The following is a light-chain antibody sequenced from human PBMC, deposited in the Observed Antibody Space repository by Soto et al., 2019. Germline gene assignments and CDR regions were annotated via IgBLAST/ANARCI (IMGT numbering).Light chain of an antibody. CDR3: ISYTSDDVRYV. J-gene: IGLJ1*01. CDR2: EVS. Sequence: QSALTQPASVSGTPGQSITISCTGSNSDVGIYDFVSWYQHHPGRAPKLIVSEVSHRPSGASNRFSGSKSGNTASLTISRLQSEDEADYYCISYTSDDVRYVFGTGTKVTVL. CDR1: NSDVGIYDF. V-gene: IGLV2-14*01.